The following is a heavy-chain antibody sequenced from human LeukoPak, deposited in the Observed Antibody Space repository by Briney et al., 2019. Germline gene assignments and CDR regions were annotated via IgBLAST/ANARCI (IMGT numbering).Heavy chain of an antibody. Sequence: SETLSLTCTVSGGSISSSSYYWGWIRQPPGKGLEWIGSIYYSGSTYYNPSLKSRVTISVDTSKNQFSLKLSSVTAADTAVYYCARQRWELLRNWFDPWGQGTLVTVSS. D-gene: IGHD1-26*01. V-gene: IGHV4-39*01. J-gene: IGHJ5*02. CDR1: GGSISSSSYY. CDR3: ARQRWELLRNWFDP. CDR2: IYYSGST.